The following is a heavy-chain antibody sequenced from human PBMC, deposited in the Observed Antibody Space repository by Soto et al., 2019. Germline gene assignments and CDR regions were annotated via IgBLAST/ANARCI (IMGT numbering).Heavy chain of an antibody. J-gene: IGHJ6*02. CDR1: GFTFTKYA. D-gene: IGHD3-10*01. Sequence: EVQLLESGGGVVQPGGSLRLSCAASGFTFTKYAINWVRQSPGRGLQWVSAISATGGSTYYADSVKGRFSISRDNSKSTVFLQMNSLRAEDTAVYYCAKGGGYYGSGTLGGMDVWGQGTTVTVSS. V-gene: IGHV3-23*01. CDR3: AKGGGYYGSGTLGGMDV. CDR2: ISATGGST.